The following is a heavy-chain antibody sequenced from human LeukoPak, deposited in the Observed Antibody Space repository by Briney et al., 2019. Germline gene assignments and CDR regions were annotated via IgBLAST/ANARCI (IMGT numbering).Heavy chain of an antibody. Sequence: GGSLRLSCAASGFTFSSYGMSWVRQAPGKGLEWVSAISGSGGSTYYADSVKGRFTISRDNSKNTLYLQMNSLRAEDTAVYYCAKSGGGSFATYYYYMDVWGKGTTVTVSS. D-gene: IGHD2-15*01. V-gene: IGHV3-23*01. CDR2: ISGSGGST. J-gene: IGHJ6*03. CDR1: GFTFSSYG. CDR3: AKSGGGSFATYYYYMDV.